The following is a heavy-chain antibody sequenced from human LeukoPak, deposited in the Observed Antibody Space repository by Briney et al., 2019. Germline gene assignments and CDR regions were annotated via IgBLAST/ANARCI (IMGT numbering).Heavy chain of an antibody. CDR1: GFTFSSYA. D-gene: IGHD6-13*01. CDR2: INHSGST. Sequence: PGGSLRLSCAASGFTFSSYAMSWVRQPPGKGLEWIGEINHSGSTNYNPSLKSRVTISVDTSKNQFSLKLSSVTAADTAVYYCARGSGRYSSSSVYWGQGTLVTVSS. V-gene: IGHV4-34*01. J-gene: IGHJ4*02. CDR3: ARGSGRYSSSSVY.